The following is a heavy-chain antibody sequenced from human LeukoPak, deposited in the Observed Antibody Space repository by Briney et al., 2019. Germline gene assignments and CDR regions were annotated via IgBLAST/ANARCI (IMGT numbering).Heavy chain of an antibody. V-gene: IGHV1-46*03. D-gene: IGHD3-3*01. Sequence: ASVKVSCKASGYTFTSYYMHWVRQAPGQGLEWMGIINPSGGSTSYAQKFQGRVTMTRDTSTSTVYVELSSLRSEDTAVYYCATPGRYDFWSGYEVAFDIWGQGTMVTVSS. CDR2: INPSGGST. CDR1: GYTFTSYY. J-gene: IGHJ3*02. CDR3: ATPGRYDFWSGYEVAFDI.